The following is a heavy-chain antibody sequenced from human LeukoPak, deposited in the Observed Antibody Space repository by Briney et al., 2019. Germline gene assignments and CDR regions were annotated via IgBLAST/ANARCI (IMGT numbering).Heavy chain of an antibody. CDR1: GFTFDDYA. CDR3: AKGRGGSITIPFDY. CDR2: ISWNSGSI. D-gene: IGHD2-15*01. J-gene: IGHJ4*02. V-gene: IGHV3-9*01. Sequence: GRSLRLSCAASGFTFDDYAMHWVRQAPGKGLVWVSGISWNSGSIGYADSVKGRFTISRDNAKNSLYLQMNSLRAEDTALYYCAKGRGGSITIPFDYWGQGTLVTVSS.